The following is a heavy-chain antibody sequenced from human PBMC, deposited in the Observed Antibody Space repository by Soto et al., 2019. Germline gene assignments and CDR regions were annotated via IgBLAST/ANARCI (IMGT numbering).Heavy chain of an antibody. CDR2: IRVHNGNT. CDR3: VRDLDGSGSYYTGY. J-gene: IGHJ4*02. Sequence: QVHLVQSGVEVKKPGASVKVSCKASGYNFINYGITWVRQAPGQGLEWMGWIRVHNGNTNYAQNLQGRVTMTTDTSTSKAYMELRSLRSDDTAVYYCVRDLDGSGSYYTGYWGPGTLVTVSS. CDR1: GYNFINYG. V-gene: IGHV1-18*01. D-gene: IGHD3-10*01.